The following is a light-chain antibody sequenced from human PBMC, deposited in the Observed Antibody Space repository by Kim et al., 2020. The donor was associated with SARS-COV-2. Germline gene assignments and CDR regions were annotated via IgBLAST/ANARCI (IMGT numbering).Light chain of an antibody. CDR2: QDS. CDR3: RAWDSSTEV. J-gene: IGLJ1*01. CDR1: KLGDKY. V-gene: IGLV3-1*01. Sequence: SYELTQPPSVSVSTGQTASITCSGDKLGDKYACWYQQKPGQSPVLVIYQDSKRPSGIPERFSGSNSGNTATLTISGTQAMDEDDYYCRAWDSSTEVFGTG.